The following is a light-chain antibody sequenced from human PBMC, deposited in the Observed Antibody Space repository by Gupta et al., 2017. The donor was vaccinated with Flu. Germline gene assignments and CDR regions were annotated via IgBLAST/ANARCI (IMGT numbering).Light chain of an antibody. CDR3: RQGTYRPPT. CDR1: QSLVYSDGKTY. V-gene: IGKV2-30*01. J-gene: IGKJ1*01. CDR2: RVS. Sequence: DVVMTQSPLSLSVTLGQPASISCKSSQSLVYSDGKTYLCWFQQRPGQSPRRLIYRVSERDSGVPDRFSGSGSGTDFTLKISRVEAEDVGVYYCRQGTYRPPTFGQGTKVELK.